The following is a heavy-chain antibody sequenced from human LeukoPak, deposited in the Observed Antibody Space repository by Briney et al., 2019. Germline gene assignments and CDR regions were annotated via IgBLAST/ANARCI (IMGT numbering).Heavy chain of an antibody. D-gene: IGHD6-19*01. CDR3: AKLLVVVSSGCDH. V-gene: IGHV3-23*01. Sequence: QAGGSLRLSCAASGFTFSSYAMSWVRQAPGKGLEWVSAISGSGGSTYYADSVKGRFTISRDNSKNTLYLQMNSLRAEDTAVYYCAKLLVVVSSGCDHWGQGTLVTVSS. CDR2: ISGSGGST. J-gene: IGHJ5*02. CDR1: GFTFSSYA.